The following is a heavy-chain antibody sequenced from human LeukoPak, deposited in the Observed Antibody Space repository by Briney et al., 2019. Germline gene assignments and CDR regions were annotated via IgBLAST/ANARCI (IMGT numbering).Heavy chain of an antibody. D-gene: IGHD1-14*01. CDR1: GGSISSGSYY. J-gene: IGHJ4*02. CDR3: ARIVLPWYKESSPYFDY. CDR2: IYTSGST. Sequence: PSQTLSLTCTVSGGSISSGSYYWSWIRQPAGKGLEWIGRIYTSGSTNYNPSLKSRVTISVDTSKNQFSLKLSSVTAADTAVCYCARIVLPWYKESSPYFDYWGQGTLVTVSS. V-gene: IGHV4-61*02.